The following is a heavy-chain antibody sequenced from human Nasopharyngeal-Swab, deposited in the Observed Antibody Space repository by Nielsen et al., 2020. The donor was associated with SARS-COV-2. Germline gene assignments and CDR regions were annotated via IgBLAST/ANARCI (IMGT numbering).Heavy chain of an antibody. J-gene: IGHJ4*02. D-gene: IGHD5-18*01. V-gene: IGHV4-38-2*02. CDR1: GSSISSGYY. Sequence: SETLSLTCTVSGSSISSGYYWGWIRQPPGKGLEWIGSIYHSGSTYYNPSLKSRVTISVDTSKNQFSLKLSSVTAADTAVYYCARQRTAMVLDYWGQGTLVTVSS. CDR3: ARQRTAMVLDY. CDR2: IYHSGST.